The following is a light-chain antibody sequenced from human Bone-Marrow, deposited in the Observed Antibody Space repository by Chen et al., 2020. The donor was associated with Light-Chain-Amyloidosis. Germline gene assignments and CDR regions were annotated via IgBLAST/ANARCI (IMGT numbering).Light chain of an antibody. CDR3: GSYTGRYSVV. Sequence: QSALTQPRSVSGSPGHSVTISCTGTSSDVGAYNYVSWYQQHPDKAPELILYDVNKRHSGVPDRFSGSKSGNTASLTISGLQAEAEGDCYCGSYTGRYSVVFCGGTQLTV. J-gene: IGLJ2*01. V-gene: IGLV2-11*01. CDR1: SSDVGAYNY. CDR2: DVN.